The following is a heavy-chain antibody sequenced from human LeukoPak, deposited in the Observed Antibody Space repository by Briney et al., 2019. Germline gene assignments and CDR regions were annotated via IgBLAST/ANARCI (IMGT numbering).Heavy chain of an antibody. J-gene: IGHJ1*01. CDR2: ISSSGSTI. V-gene: IGHV3-11*01. CDR3: AKLSVSSEEYFQH. CDR1: GFTFSDYY. D-gene: IGHD3-22*01. Sequence: GGSLRLSCAASGFTFSDYYMSWIRQAPGKGLEWVSYISSSGSTIYYADSVKGRFTISRDNAKNSLYLQMNSLRAEDTALYYCAKLSVSSEEYFQHWGQGTLVTVSS.